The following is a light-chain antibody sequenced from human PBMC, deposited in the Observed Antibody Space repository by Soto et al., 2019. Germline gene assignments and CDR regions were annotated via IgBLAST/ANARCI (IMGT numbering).Light chain of an antibody. CDR2: KAS. V-gene: IGKV1-5*03. CDR1: QSISSW. Sequence: DIQMTQSPSTLSASVGDRVTITCRASQSISSWLAWYQQKPGKAPKLLIYKASTLKSGVPSRFSGSGSGTDFTLTISRLEPEDFAVYYCQQYSASPRTFGQGTKVDI. CDR3: QQYSASPRT. J-gene: IGKJ1*01.